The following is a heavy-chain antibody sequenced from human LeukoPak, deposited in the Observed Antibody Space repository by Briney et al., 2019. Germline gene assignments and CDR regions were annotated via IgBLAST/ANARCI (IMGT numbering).Heavy chain of an antibody. Sequence: PSETLSLTCTVSGGSISSGGYYWSWIRQHPGKGLEWIGYIYYSGSTYYNPSLKSRVTISVDTSKNQFSLKLSSVTAADTAVYYCTRDGRGGSYPDYWGQGILVTVSS. D-gene: IGHD1-26*01. V-gene: IGHV4-31*03. CDR3: TRDGRGGSYPDY. CDR2: IYYSGST. J-gene: IGHJ4*02. CDR1: GGSISSGGYY.